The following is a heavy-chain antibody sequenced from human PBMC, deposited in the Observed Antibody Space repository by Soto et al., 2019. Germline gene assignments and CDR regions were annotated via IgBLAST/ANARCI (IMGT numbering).Heavy chain of an antibody. CDR2: IWYDGSNK. Sequence: QVQLVESGGGVVQPGRSLRLSCAASGFTFSSYGMHWVRQAPGKGLEWVAVIWYDGSNKYYADSVKGRFTISRDNSKNTLYLQMNSLRAEDTAVYYCARAYYDPSGFDYWGQGTLVTVSS. D-gene: IGHD1-26*01. J-gene: IGHJ4*02. CDR3: ARAYYDPSGFDY. CDR1: GFTFSSYG. V-gene: IGHV3-33*01.